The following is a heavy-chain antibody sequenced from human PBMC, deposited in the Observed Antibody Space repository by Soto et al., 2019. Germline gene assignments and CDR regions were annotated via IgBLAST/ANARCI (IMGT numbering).Heavy chain of an antibody. CDR3: AGTLYSNYVPYYYGMDV. Sequence: SVKVSCKASGGTFSSYAISWVRQAPGQGLEWMGGIIPIFGTANYAQKFQGRVTITADKSTSTAYMELSSLRSEDTAVYYCAGTLYSNYVPYYYGMDVWGQGTTVTVSS. J-gene: IGHJ6*02. CDR1: GGTFSSYA. CDR2: IIPIFGTA. D-gene: IGHD4-4*01. V-gene: IGHV1-69*06.